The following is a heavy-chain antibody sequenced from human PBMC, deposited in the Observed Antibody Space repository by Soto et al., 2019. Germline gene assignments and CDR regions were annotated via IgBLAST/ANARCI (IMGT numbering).Heavy chain of an antibody. D-gene: IGHD3-3*01. CDR3: AKDKRTIAYFDY. CDR2: ISGSGGDT. CDR1: GFTFSSYS. Sequence: EVQLVESGGGLVKPGGSLRLSCAASGFTFSSYSMNWVRQAPGKGLEWVSGISGSGGDTYYADSVKGRFTISRDNSKNTLNLQMNSLRAEDTAVYYCAKDKRTIAYFDYWGQGTLVTVSS. J-gene: IGHJ4*02. V-gene: IGHV3-23*04.